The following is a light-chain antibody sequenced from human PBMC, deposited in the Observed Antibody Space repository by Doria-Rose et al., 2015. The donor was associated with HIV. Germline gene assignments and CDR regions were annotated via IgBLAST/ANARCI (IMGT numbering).Light chain of an antibody. CDR2: DGS. J-gene: IGKJ1*01. CDR1: QSFSSTY. Sequence: EIVLTQSPGTLSLSPGERATLSCRASQSFSSTYLAWYQQKPSQAPSHLIYDGSTSATGIPDRFSASWYWTDFTLTINRLEPEDFALYYCHQYGTSWTFGQGTKVEI. CDR3: HQYGTSWT. V-gene: IGKV3-20*01.